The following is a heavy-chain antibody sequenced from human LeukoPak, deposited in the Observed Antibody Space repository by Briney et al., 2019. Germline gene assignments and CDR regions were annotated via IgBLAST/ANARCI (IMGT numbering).Heavy chain of an antibody. CDR1: GYTFTGYY. Sequence: GASVKVSCKASGYTFTGYYMHWVRQAPGQGLEWMGWINPNSGGTNYAQKFQGRVTMTRDTSISTAYMELSRLRSDDTAVYYCARENGSGSYDYYYGMDVWGQGTTVTVSS. V-gene: IGHV1-2*02. J-gene: IGHJ6*02. CDR3: ARENGSGSYDYYYGMDV. D-gene: IGHD3-10*01. CDR2: INPNSGGT.